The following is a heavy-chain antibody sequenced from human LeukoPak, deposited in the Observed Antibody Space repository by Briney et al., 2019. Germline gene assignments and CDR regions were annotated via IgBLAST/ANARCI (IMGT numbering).Heavy chain of an antibody. CDR3: ARMWSTATSGWNWFDP. V-gene: IGHV1-2*04. CDR1: GYTFTCYC. Sequence: ASVKVSCNASGYTFTCYCMNWVRQAPGQGLGWMGCINPNSGGRNYAQKFQGWVTMTRDTSISTAYMELSSLRSDDTAMYYCARMWSTATSGWNWFDPWGQGTLVTVSS. CDR2: INPNSGGR. J-gene: IGHJ5*02. D-gene: IGHD6-13*01.